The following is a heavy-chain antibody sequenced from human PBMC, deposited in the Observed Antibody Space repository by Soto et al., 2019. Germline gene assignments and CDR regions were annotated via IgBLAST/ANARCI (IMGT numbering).Heavy chain of an antibody. J-gene: IGHJ3*02. CDR1: GGSVSSGSYY. Sequence: SETLSLTCTVSGGSVSSGSYYWSWIRQPPGKGLEWIGYIYYSGSTNYNPSLKSRVTISVDNAKNSLYLQMNSLRAEDTAVYYCARGDYYDSSGPFSDAFDIWGQGTMVTVSS. CDR3: ARGDYYDSSGPFSDAFDI. V-gene: IGHV4-61*01. D-gene: IGHD3-22*01. CDR2: IYYSGST.